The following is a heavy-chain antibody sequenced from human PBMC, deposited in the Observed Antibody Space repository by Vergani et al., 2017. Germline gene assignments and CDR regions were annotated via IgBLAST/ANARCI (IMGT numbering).Heavy chain of an antibody. V-gene: IGHV3-23*01. CDR1: GFTFIMHA. CDR3: EKVGRSEVAGTFGAFDI. Sequence: EVQLLESGGDLVQPGGSLRLSCAASGFTFIMHAMSWVRQAPGKGLEWVSTLSASDRRTHYADSVEGRFTISRDISKNTLFLHMNSLRPEDTAVYYCEKVGRSEVAGTFGAFDIWGQGTMVTVSS. J-gene: IGHJ3*02. CDR2: LSASDRRT. D-gene: IGHD6-19*01.